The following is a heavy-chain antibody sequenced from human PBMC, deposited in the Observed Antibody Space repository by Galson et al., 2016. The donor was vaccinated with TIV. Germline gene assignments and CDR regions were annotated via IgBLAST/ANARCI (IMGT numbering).Heavy chain of an antibody. D-gene: IGHD4-17*01. CDR2: ISETSAYI. Sequence: SLRLSCAASGVTFSIYSMNWVRQAPGKGLEWVAYISETSAYIYYADSVKGRFTISRDNAKNSLYLQMNSLRAEDTAVYYCARDSDATARASGMDVWAKGP. V-gene: IGHV3-21*01. CDR1: GVTFSIYS. J-gene: IGHJ6*02. CDR3: ARDSDATARASGMDV.